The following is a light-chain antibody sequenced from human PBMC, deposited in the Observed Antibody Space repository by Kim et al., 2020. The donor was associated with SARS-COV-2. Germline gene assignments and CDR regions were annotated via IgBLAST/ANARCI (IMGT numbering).Light chain of an antibody. J-gene: IGKJ5*01. CDR1: QGISSW. CDR3: QQTDTLPIT. V-gene: IGKV1-12*01. CDR2: ATS. Sequence: ASVGDRVTITCRASQGISSWLAWYQQKPGKAPQLLIYATSSLQSGVPARFSGSGFGTDFTLTISSLQPEDFATYYCQQTDTLPITFGQGTRLEIK.